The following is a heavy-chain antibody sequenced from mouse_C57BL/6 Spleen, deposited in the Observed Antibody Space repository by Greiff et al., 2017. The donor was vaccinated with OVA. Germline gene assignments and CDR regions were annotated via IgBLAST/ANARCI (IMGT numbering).Heavy chain of an antibody. CDR1: GYTFTSYG. Sequence: VKLQESGAELARPGASVKLSCKASGYTFTSYGISWVKQRTGQGLEWIGEIYPRSGNTYYNEKFKGKATLTADKSSSTAYMELRSLTSEDSAVYVCAREGAQAAWFAYWGQGTLVTVSA. V-gene: IGHV1-81*01. J-gene: IGHJ3*01. D-gene: IGHD3-2*02. CDR3: AREGAQAAWFAY. CDR2: IYPRSGNT.